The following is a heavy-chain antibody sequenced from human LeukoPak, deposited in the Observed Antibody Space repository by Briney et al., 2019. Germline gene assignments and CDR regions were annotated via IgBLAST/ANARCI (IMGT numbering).Heavy chain of an antibody. V-gene: IGHV4-4*09. CDR1: GGSISSYY. J-gene: IGHJ5*02. CDR2: IHTSGST. CDR3: ARHPRDNSGYFSWFDP. D-gene: IGHD3-22*01. Sequence: SETLSLTCTVSGGSISSYYWSWIRQPPGKGLEWIGYIHTSGSTNYNPSLKGRVTTSVDTSKNQFSLTLTSVTAADTAVYYCARHPRDNSGYFSWFDPWGQGTLVTVSS.